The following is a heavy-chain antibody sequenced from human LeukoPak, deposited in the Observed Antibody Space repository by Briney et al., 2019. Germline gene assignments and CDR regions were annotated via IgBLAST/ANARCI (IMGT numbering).Heavy chain of an antibody. CDR1: GGTFSSYA. CDR2: IIPIFGTA. Sequence: GSSVKVSCKASGGTFSSYAISWVRQAPGQGPEWMGGIIPIFGTANYAQKFQGRVTITADESTSTAYMELSSLRSEDTAVYYCAREGLYDYGDYREDAFDIWGQGTMVTVSS. D-gene: IGHD4-17*01. V-gene: IGHV1-69*01. J-gene: IGHJ3*02. CDR3: AREGLYDYGDYREDAFDI.